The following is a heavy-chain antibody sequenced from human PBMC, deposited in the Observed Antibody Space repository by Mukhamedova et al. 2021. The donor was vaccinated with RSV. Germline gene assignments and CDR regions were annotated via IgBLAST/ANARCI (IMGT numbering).Heavy chain of an antibody. D-gene: IGHD6-19*01. CDR3: ARGWGQKGGWFDP. V-gene: IGHV4-59*01. Sequence: GKALEWMGYVHYGGSTNYNPSLKSRVTISVDTSKNQFSLELSSVTAADTAVYYCARGWGQKGGWFDPWSQGTLVTVSS. CDR2: VHYGGST. J-gene: IGHJ5*02.